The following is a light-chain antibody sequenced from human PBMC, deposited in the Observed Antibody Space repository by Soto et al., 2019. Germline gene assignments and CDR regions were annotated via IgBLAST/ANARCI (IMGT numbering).Light chain of an antibody. V-gene: IGKV1-5*01. J-gene: IGKJ1*01. CDR3: QQYDDYWT. Sequence: DIQMTQSPSTLSASVGDRVTITCRASQSVRNFLAWYQQKAGEAPKVVVYDASSLESGVPSRFSGSGSGTELTLTISSLQPDDFATYYCQQYDDYWTFGPGTKVEVK. CDR1: QSVRNF. CDR2: DAS.